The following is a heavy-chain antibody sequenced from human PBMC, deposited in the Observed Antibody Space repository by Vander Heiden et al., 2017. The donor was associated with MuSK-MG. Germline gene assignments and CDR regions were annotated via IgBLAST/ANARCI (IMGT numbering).Heavy chain of an antibody. Sequence: QVQLQESGPGLVKPSETLSLTCTVSGYSISSGYYWGWIRQPPGKGLEWIGSIYHSGSTYYKPSLKSRVTISVDTSKNQFSLKLSSVTAADTAVYYCARIRLGSGSYPDYWGQGTLVTVSS. D-gene: IGHD1-26*01. CDR2: IYHSGST. CDR1: GYSISSGYY. CDR3: ARIRLGSGSYPDY. V-gene: IGHV4-38-2*02. J-gene: IGHJ4*02.